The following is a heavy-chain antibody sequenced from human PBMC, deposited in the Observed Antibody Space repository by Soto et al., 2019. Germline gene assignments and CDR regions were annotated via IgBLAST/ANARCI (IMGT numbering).Heavy chain of an antibody. CDR1: GFTFDDYA. J-gene: IGHJ6*03. CDR2: ISWNSGSI. CDR3: AKGRPSEYCSGGSCYSDYYYYMDV. Sequence: GGSLRLSCAASGFTFDDYAMHWVRQAPGKGLEWVSGISWNSGSIGYADSVKGRFTISRDNAKNSLYLQMNSLRAEDTALYYCAKGRPSEYCSGGSCYSDYYYYMDVWGKGTTVTVSS. D-gene: IGHD2-15*01. V-gene: IGHV3-9*01.